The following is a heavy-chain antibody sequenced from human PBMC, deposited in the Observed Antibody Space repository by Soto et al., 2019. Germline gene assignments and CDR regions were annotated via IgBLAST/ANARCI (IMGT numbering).Heavy chain of an antibody. J-gene: IGHJ4*02. CDR2: ISAGGGTT. Sequence: PGGSLRLSCAAAGFTFSTSAMSWVRQAPGKGLEWVSAISAGGGTTYYADSVKGRFTISRDNSKNTLYLQMSSLRAEDTAVYYCARDITVTPVYWGQGTLVTVSS. D-gene: IGHD1-20*01. CDR3: ARDITVTPVY. CDR1: GFTFSTSA. V-gene: IGHV3-23*01.